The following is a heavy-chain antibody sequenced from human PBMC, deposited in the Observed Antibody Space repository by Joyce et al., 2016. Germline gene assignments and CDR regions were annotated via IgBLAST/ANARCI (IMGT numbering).Heavy chain of an antibody. V-gene: IGHV3-21*01. CDR1: GFNFSSYS. D-gene: IGHD5/OR15-5a*01. Sequence: EVKLVESGGGLVRPGGSLRLSCAASGFNFSSYSMNWVRQAPGKGLEWVSFISSNRNYIYYADSVKGRFTISRDNAKSSLFLQMDSLRAEDTAVYYCARNSAPRASTYYGLDVWGQGTTVTVSS. CDR3: ARNSAPRASTYYGLDV. CDR2: ISSNRNYI. J-gene: IGHJ6*02.